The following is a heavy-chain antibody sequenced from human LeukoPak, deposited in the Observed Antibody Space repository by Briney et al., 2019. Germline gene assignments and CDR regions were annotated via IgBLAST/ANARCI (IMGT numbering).Heavy chain of an antibody. D-gene: IGHD1-26*01. J-gene: IGHJ4*02. Sequence: SETLSLTCTVSGGSISSGGYYWNWIRQYPGKGREWIGYIYYSGVSLYKPSLKSRVTISVDTYKNQFSLRLSSVTAADTAIYYCARDPGASGFFDFWGQGTLVTVSS. CDR3: ARDPGASGFFDF. CDR1: GGSISSGGYY. CDR2: IYYSGVS. V-gene: IGHV4-31*03.